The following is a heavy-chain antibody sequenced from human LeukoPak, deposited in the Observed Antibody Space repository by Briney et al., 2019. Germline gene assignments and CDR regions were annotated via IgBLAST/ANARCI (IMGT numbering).Heavy chain of an antibody. Sequence: GESLKISCKGSGYSFTSYWIGWVRQMPGKGLEWMGIIYPGDSDTRYSPSFQGQVTISADKSISAAYLQWSSLKASDTAMYYCARIGDDYGSGSYVDYWAREPWSPSPQ. CDR1: GYSFTSYW. CDR2: IYPGDSDT. V-gene: IGHV5-51*01. D-gene: IGHD3-10*01. CDR3: ARIGDDYGSGSYVDY. J-gene: IGHJ4*02.